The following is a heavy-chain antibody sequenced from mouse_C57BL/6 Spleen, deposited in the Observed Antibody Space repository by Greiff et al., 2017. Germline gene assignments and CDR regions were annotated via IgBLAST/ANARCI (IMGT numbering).Heavy chain of an antibody. CDR1: GYSITSGYY. V-gene: IGHV3-6*01. CDR3: ARAYDGYPFAY. D-gene: IGHD2-3*01. J-gene: IGHJ3*01. Sequence: EVQLQQSGPGLVKPSQSLSLTCSVTGYSITSGYYWNWLRQFPGNKLEWMGYISYDGSNNYNPALKNRISITRDTSKNQFFLKLNSVTTEDTATYYCARAYDGYPFAYWGQGTLVTVSA. CDR2: ISYDGSN.